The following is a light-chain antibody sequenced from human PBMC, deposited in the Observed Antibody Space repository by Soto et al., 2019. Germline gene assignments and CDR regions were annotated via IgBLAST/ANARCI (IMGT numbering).Light chain of an antibody. Sequence: EIVMTQSPVTLSVSPGEIATLSCRAGQSVGSNLAWYQQAPGQAPRLLIYDASTRATGIPARFSGSGSGTEFTLTISSMQSEDLAVYYCQQYNNWPPITFGQGTRLVIK. J-gene: IGKJ5*01. CDR3: QQYNNWPPIT. V-gene: IGKV3-15*01. CDR1: QSVGSN. CDR2: DAS.